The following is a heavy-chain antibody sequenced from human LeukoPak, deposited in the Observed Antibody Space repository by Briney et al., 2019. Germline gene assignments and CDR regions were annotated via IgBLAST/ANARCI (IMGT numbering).Heavy chain of an antibody. CDR1: GFTFSSYA. V-gene: IGHV3-23*01. Sequence: PGGSLRLSCAASGFTFSSYAMSWVRQAPGKGLEWVSAISGSGGSTYYADSVKGRFTISRDNSKNPLYLQMNSLRAEDTAVYYCAKGQRGLVLVFFDFGGQGTLGTVSS. D-gene: IGHD3-3*02. J-gene: IGHJ4*02. CDR2: ISGSGGST. CDR3: AKGQRGLVLVFFDF.